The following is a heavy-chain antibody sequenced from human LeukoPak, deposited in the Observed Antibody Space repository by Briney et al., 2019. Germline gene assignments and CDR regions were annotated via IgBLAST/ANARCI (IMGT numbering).Heavy chain of an antibody. J-gene: IGHJ3*02. D-gene: IGHD4-17*01. Sequence: TGGSLRLSCAASGFTFGSYAMNWVRQAPGKGLEWVSVISGNGGDTNHADSVKGRFTISRDSSKNTLYLQMNSLRAEDTAIYYCAFRGKVTVTTKGAFDIWGQGTMVTVSS. CDR2: ISGNGGDT. CDR3: AFRGKVTVTTKGAFDI. CDR1: GFTFGSYA. V-gene: IGHV3-23*01.